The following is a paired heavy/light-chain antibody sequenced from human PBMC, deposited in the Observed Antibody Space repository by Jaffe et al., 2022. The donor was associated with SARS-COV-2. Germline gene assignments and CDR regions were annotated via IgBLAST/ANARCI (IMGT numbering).Heavy chain of an antibody. CDR3: ARTVGYYFDY. J-gene: IGHJ4*02. Sequence: QVQLQESGPGLVKPSETLFLTCTVSGGSVNSGSYYWSWIRQPPGKGLEWIGYIYYSGSTSYNPSLESRVTISVDTSKNQFSLKLSSVTPADTAVYYCARTVGYYFDYWGQGTLVTVSS. D-gene: IGHD4-17*01. V-gene: IGHV4-61*01. CDR1: GGSVNSGSYY. CDR2: IYYSGST.
Light chain of an antibody. V-gene: IGLV1-40*01. J-gene: IGLJ2*01. CDR1: SSNIGAGYD. CDR3: QSYDSSLGGSGV. CDR2: GNR. Sequence: QSVLTQPPSVSGAPGQRVTISCTGSSSNIGAGYDVHWYQQLPGTAPKLLIYGNRNRPSGVPDRFSGSKSGTSASLAITGLQAEDEADYYCQSYDSSLGGSGVFGGGTKLTVL.